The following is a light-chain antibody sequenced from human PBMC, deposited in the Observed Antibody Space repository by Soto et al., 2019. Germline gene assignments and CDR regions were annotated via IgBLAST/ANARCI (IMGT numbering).Light chain of an antibody. CDR2: AAS. CDR3: KQSYSSFFS. V-gene: IGKV1-39*01. CDR1: QTIINY. Sequence: DIQMTQSPSYLSASVGDRVTITCRASQTIINYLNWYQQKPGKAPKLLLYAASSLQSGVPARFSGSGYGTDFTLTLTSLQPDDFATYYCKQSYSSFFSFGPGTTVDIK. J-gene: IGKJ3*01.